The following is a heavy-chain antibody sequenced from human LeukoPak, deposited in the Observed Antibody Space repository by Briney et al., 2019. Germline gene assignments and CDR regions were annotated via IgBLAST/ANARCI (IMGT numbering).Heavy chain of an antibody. CDR1: GGPFSGYS. Sequence: SSETLSLTCAVHGGPFSGYSWNWIRQPPGMGLEWIGEVNHSGSTNYNPSLKSRVTISVDTAKNQFSLKLSSVTAADTSVYYCARGGYSGYRSRFDYWGQGTLVTVSS. V-gene: IGHV4-34*01. J-gene: IGHJ4*02. CDR2: VNHSGST. CDR3: ARGGYSGYRSRFDY. D-gene: IGHD5-12*01.